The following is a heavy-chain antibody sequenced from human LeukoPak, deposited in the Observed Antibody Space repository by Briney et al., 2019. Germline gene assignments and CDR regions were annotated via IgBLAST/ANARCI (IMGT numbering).Heavy chain of an antibody. CDR1: GFTVSSNY. CDR2: ISWDGGST. V-gene: IGHV3-43*01. Sequence: GGSLRLSCAASGFTVSSNYMSWVRQAPGKGLEWVSLISWDGGSTYYADSVKGRFTISRDNSKNSLYLQMNSLRTEDTALYYCAKDSPPTNYYYYMDVWGKGTTVTVSS. J-gene: IGHJ6*03. CDR3: AKDSPPTNYYYYMDV.